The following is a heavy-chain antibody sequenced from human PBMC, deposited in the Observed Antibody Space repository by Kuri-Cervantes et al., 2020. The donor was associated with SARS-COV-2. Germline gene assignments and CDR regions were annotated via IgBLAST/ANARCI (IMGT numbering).Heavy chain of an antibody. J-gene: IGHJ6*02. CDR2: INPDGSYT. CDR1: GFTFSCHW. Sequence: GESLKISCAASGFTFSCHWIHWVRQAPGKGLVWVSRINPDGSYTNNADSVKGRFTLSRDNAKNSLYLQMNSLRAEDTAVYYCARESIVVVPAAQPKASYYYYYGMDVWGQGTTVTVSS. V-gene: IGHV3-74*01. CDR3: ARESIVVVPAAQPKASYYYYYGMDV. D-gene: IGHD2-2*01.